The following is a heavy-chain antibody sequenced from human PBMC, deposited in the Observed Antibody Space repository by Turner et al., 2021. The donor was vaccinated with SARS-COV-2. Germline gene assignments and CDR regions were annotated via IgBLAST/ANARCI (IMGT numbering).Heavy chain of an antibody. CDR1: GSIFTNHD. CDR2: ILRDGSDQ. D-gene: IGHD3-9*01. V-gene: IGHV3-30*02. Sequence: QVQLVESGGGVVQPGGSLGLSCAASGSIFTNHDLHWVRQAPGKGLEWVAAILRDGSDQYYADSVKGRFTISRDTSKKTVILQMNALRAEDTATYFCAKDLTVPGAPSSYWYFDFWGRGALVTVSS. J-gene: IGHJ2*01. CDR3: AKDLTVPGAPSSYWYFDF.